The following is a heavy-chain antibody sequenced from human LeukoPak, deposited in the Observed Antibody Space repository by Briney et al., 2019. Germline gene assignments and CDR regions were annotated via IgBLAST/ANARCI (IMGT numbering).Heavy chain of an antibody. D-gene: IGHD1-26*01. CDR2: INPNSGGT. V-gene: IGHV1-2*02. J-gene: IGHJ4*02. CDR3: AEGIVGATSLDY. Sequence: ASVKVSCKASGYTFTGYYMHWVRQAPGQGLEWMGWINPNSGGTNYARKFQGRVTMTRDTSISTAYMELSRLRSDDTAVYYCAEGIVGATSLDYWGQGTLVTVSS. CDR1: GYTFTGYY.